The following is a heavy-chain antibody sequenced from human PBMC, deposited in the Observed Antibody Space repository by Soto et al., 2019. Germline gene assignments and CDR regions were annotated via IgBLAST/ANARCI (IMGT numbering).Heavy chain of an antibody. CDR1: GGMFYSSA. V-gene: IGHV1-69*13. Sequence: SVKVSCKASGGMFYSSAINWVRQAPGQGLEWMGGIVPMNGSPKYAQEFLGRVTISADASATTAYMDLSGLKSEDTAVYYCSFAPNWTYQLTRYWGRGXQVTVSS. CDR2: IVPMNGSP. J-gene: IGHJ4*02. D-gene: IGHD2-2*01. CDR3: SFAPNWTYQLTRY.